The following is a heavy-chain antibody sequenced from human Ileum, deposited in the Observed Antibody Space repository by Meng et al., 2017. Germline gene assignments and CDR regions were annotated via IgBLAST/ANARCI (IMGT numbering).Heavy chain of an antibody. CDR3: VLMNTFTHPGED. CDR1: GFTFSSYS. Sequence: EGRLVESGGGLVKPGGSLRLSCAASGFTFSSYSMNWVRQAPGKGLEWVSFITGTSSYIYYADSVKGRFTISRDNAKNSLYLQMNSLRAEDTAVYFCVLMNTFTHPGEDWGQGTLVTVSS. CDR2: ITGTSSYI. V-gene: IGHV3-21*01. J-gene: IGHJ4*02. D-gene: IGHD3-16*01.